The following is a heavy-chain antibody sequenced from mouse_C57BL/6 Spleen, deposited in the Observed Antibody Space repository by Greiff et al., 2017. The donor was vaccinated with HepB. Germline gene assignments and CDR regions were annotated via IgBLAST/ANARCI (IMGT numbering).Heavy chain of an antibody. J-gene: IGHJ1*03. Sequence: DVKLMESGGGLVKPGGSLKLSCAASGFTFSDYGMHWVRQAPEKGLEWVAYISSGSSTIYYADTVKGRFTISRDNAKNTLFLQMTSLRSEDTAMYYCARNYYGSSHWYFDVWGTGTTVTVSS. CDR1: GFTFSDYG. V-gene: IGHV5-17*01. CDR3: ARNYYGSSHWYFDV. CDR2: ISSGSSTI. D-gene: IGHD1-1*01.